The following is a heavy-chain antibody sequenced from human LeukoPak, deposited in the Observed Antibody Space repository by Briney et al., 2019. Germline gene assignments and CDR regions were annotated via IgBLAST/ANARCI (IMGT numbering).Heavy chain of an antibody. CDR3: ESCLSHYFDSSGYYYWYFDL. V-gene: IGHV4-31*03. Sequence: SESLSLTCTVSGFTISSDGYYWSWHRPHPGQGLEWLGYNYYSGSTYSNPSHKSRVTISVDTSKNQFSLKLSSVTAADTAVYYCESCLSHYFDSSGYYYWYFDLWGRGTLVTVSS. CDR1: GFTISSDGYY. CDR2: NYYSGST. D-gene: IGHD3-22*01. J-gene: IGHJ2*01.